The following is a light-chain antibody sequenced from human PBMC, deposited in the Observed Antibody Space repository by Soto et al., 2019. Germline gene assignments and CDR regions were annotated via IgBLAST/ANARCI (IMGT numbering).Light chain of an antibody. Sequence: QSVLTQPPSVSAAPGQKVTISCSGSSSNIGNNYVSWYQQLPGTAPKLLIYDDDKRPSGSPDRFSGSKSGTSATLGITELQAGDEADYYCGTWDSSLSAYVFGTGTKLTVL. CDR3: GTWDSSLSAYV. V-gene: IGLV1-51*01. J-gene: IGLJ1*01. CDR2: DDD. CDR1: SSNIGNNY.